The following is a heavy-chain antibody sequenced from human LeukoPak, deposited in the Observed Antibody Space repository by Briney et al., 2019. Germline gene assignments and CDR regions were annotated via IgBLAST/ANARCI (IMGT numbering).Heavy chain of an antibody. CDR3: ARDAHYYNSSGYRY. CDR2: IKQDGSEK. V-gene: IGHV3-7*01. D-gene: IGHD3-22*01. J-gene: IGHJ4*02. CDR1: GFTFSSYW. Sequence: GGSLRLSCAASGFTFSSYWMSWVRQAPGKGLEWVANIKQDGSEKYYVDSVKGRFTISRDNAKNSLYLQMNSLRAEDTAVYYCARDAHYYNSSGYRYWGQGTLVTVSS.